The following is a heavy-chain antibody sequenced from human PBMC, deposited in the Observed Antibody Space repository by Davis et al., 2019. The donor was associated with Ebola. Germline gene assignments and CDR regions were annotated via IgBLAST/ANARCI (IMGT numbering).Heavy chain of an antibody. Sequence: SVTVSCQASGGTFSSSAISWVRQAPGQGLEWMGGIIPIFGTANYAQKFQGRVTITADESTSTAYMELSSLRPEDTAVYYCATHYDFWSGPWDYWGQGTLVTVSS. CDR2: IIPIFGTA. CDR3: ATHYDFWSGPWDY. CDR1: GGTFSSSA. D-gene: IGHD3-3*01. J-gene: IGHJ4*02. V-gene: IGHV1-69*13.